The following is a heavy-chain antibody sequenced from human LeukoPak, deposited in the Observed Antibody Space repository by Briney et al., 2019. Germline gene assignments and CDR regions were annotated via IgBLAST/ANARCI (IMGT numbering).Heavy chain of an antibody. CDR3: ARAAGQDHTKMMVYYYYYMDF. J-gene: IGHJ6*03. Sequence: PSETLSLNCTVSGGSISSSDYYWSWIRQPPGKGLEWIGYVYHTGSTKYNPSLKSRVTISVDTSKNQFSLKLSSVTAADTAVYYCARAAGQDHTKMMVYYYYYMDFWGKGSTVTVSS. D-gene: IGHD6-13*01. CDR2: VYHTGST. V-gene: IGHV4-61*08. CDR1: GGSISSSDYY.